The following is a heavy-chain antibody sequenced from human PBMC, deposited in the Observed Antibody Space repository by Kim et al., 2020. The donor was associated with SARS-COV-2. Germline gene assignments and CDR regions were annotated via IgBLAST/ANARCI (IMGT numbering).Heavy chain of an antibody. CDR2: ISQDGSKD. V-gene: IGHV3-30*18. D-gene: IGHD3-22*01. CDR3: VKDRDYGLDNYYRYYFD. CDR1: GFTLGSFG. Sequence: GGSLRLSCAASGFTLGSFGMHWVRQFPGKGLEWVALISQDGSKDYYADSVKGRFTISRDNSRNTLNLQMNSLRPQDTALYHCVKDRDYGLDNYYRYYFD. J-gene: IGHJ4*01.